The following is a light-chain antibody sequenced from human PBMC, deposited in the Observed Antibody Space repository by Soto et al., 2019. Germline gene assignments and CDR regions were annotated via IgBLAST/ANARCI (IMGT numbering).Light chain of an antibody. Sequence: DIQMTQSPSTLSASVGDRVTITCRASQSISSWLAWYQQKPGKAPKLLIYKASSLESGVPSRFSRSGSGTEFTLTISSLQPDYFATYYCQQYNRYGTFRQGTQVEIK. CDR2: KAS. J-gene: IGKJ1*01. CDR1: QSISSW. V-gene: IGKV1-5*03. CDR3: QQYNRYGT.